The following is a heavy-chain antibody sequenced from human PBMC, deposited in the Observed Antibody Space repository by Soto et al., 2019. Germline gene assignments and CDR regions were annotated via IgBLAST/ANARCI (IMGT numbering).Heavy chain of an antibody. Sequence: ASVKVSCKASGYTFTRSGISWVRQAPGQGLEWTGWISTYNGDTNYAQTFQGRVTMTTDTSTSTVHMEVRSLRSDDTAFYYCAREGVAPYYYYGMDVWGQGTPVTVSS. CDR3: AREGVAPYYYYGMDV. CDR2: ISTYNGDT. V-gene: IGHV1-18*01. J-gene: IGHJ6*02. CDR1: GYTFTRSG. D-gene: IGHD5-12*01.